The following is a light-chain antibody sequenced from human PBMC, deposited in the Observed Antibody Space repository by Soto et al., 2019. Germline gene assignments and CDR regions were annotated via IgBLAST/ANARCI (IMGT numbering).Light chain of an antibody. CDR2: GAS. V-gene: IGKV3-20*01. J-gene: IGKJ5*01. Sequence: DIVLTQSPATLSLSPGERATLSCRASQSVSSYLAWYTQKPGQAPRLLIYGASNRASGVPVRLSGSGSGTDFTLTITRLEPEDLALYDCQQYGGSPITFGLGTRLEIK. CDR1: QSVSSY. CDR3: QQYGGSPIT.